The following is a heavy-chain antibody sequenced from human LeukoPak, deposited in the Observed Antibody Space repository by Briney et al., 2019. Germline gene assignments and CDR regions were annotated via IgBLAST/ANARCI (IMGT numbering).Heavy chain of an antibody. D-gene: IGHD5-24*01. J-gene: IGHJ5*02. CDR2: IYDSGTT. Sequence: SETLSLTCTVSGGSMRGYYWSWLRQSPGKGLEWLGYIYDSGTTNYNRSLQSRGTISIDISKNQFSLKLSSISAADTAVYYCARVLLHRDVFDPWGQGTLVTVSS. CDR1: GGSMRGYY. CDR3: ARVLLHRDVFDP. V-gene: IGHV4-59*01.